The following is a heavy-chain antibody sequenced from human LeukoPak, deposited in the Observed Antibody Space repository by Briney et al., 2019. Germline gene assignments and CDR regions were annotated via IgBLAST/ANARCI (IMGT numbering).Heavy chain of an antibody. D-gene: IGHD1-26*01. CDR2: ISSSGTTI. CDR3: ARDLTREWDLH. V-gene: IGHV3-48*04. CDR1: GFTFSSYW. Sequence: PGGSLRLSCAASGFTFSSYWMNWARQAPGKGLEWVSYISSSGTTISYTDSVKGRFTISRDNAKNSLYLQTNSLRGEDTAVYYCARDLTREWDLHWGQGTLVTVSS. J-gene: IGHJ4*02.